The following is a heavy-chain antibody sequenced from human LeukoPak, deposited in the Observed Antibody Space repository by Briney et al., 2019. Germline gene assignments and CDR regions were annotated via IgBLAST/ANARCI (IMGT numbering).Heavy chain of an antibody. Sequence: GGSLRLSCAASGFTFSSFSMTWVRQAPGKGLEWVSRINTDGSSTSYADSVKGRFTISRDNAKNMLYLQMNSLRAEDTAVYYCARDGGHGAFDIWGQGTMVTVSS. D-gene: IGHD2-15*01. CDR2: INTDGSST. CDR3: ARDGGHGAFDI. V-gene: IGHV3-74*01. J-gene: IGHJ3*02. CDR1: GFTFSSFS.